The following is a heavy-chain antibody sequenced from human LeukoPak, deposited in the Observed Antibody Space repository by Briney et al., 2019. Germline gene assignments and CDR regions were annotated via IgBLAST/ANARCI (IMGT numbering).Heavy chain of an antibody. J-gene: IGHJ6*03. Sequence: EGSLRLSCAASGFTLSSYTMNWVRQAPGKGLEWVSSFSSSGRYIYYVDSVKGRFTISRDNAKNSLYLQMNSLRAEDTAVYYCARGGPGRSLTIVPERTKYYMDVWGKGATVTVSS. D-gene: IGHD1-26*01. V-gene: IGHV3-21*01. CDR3: ARGGPGRSLTIVPERTKYYMDV. CDR1: GFTLSSYT. CDR2: FSSSGRYI.